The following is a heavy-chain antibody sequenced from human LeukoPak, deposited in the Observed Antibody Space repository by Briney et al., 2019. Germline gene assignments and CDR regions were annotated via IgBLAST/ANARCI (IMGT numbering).Heavy chain of an antibody. V-gene: IGHV3-21*01. CDR3: ARDPYSGNYGNYYYYYMDV. J-gene: IGHJ6*03. Sequence: GGSLRLSCAASGFTFNNYNMNWVRHAPGKALEWVSSITISGTYIFYADSVKGRFTISRDNAKNSLYLQMNSLGPEDTAVYYCARDPYSGNYGNYYYYYMDVWGKGTMVTISS. CDR1: GFTFNNYN. D-gene: IGHD1-26*01. CDR2: ITISGTYI.